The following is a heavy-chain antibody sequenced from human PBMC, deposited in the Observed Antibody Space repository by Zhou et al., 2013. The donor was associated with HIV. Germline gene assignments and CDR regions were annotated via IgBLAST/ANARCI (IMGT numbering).Heavy chain of an antibody. CDR1: DDTSFTSG. J-gene: IGHJ4*02. CDR3: ARVGGMQSIDY. D-gene: IGHD2-8*01. Sequence: QTHLVQSGPEVKRPGASVRVSCKTSDDTSFTSGINWVRQAPGQGLEWLGWISPYNGNTNYAQKLQGRVTMTTDTSTSTAYMELRSLRSDDTAVYYCARVGGMQSIDYWGQGTLVTVSS. V-gene: IGHV1-18*01. CDR2: ISPYNGNT.